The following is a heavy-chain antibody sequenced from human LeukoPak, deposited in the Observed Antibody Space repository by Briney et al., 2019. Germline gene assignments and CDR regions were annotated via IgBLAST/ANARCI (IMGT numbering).Heavy chain of an antibody. CDR3: ASSRWARIDY. CDR1: GGSFSGYY. Sequence: SETLSLTCAVYGGSFSGYYWSWIRQPPGKGLEWIGEINHSGSTNYNPSLKSRVTISVDTSKNQFSLKLSSVTAADTAVYYCASSRWARIDYWGQGTLVTVSS. CDR2: INHSGST. J-gene: IGHJ4*02. V-gene: IGHV4-34*01. D-gene: IGHD4-23*01.